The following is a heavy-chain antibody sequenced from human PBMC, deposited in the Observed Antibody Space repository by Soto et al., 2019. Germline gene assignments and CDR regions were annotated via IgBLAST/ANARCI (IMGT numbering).Heavy chain of an antibody. V-gene: IGHV3-30*18. D-gene: IGHD1-1*01. J-gene: IGHJ1*01. CDR3: AKGNVGYFQH. CDR1: GFTFSSYG. Sequence: QVQLVESGGGVVQPGRSLRLSCAASGFTFSSYGMHWVRQAPGKGLEWVAVTSYDGSNKYYADSVKGRFTISRDNSKNTVYLQMNSLRAEDTAVYDCAKGNVGYFQHWGQGTLATVSS. CDR2: TSYDGSNK.